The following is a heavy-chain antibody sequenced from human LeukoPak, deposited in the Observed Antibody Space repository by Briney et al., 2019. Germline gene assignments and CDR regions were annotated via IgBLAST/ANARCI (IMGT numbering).Heavy chain of an antibody. V-gene: IGHV1-2*02. CDR2: IKPNNGDT. CDR3: ARVLSAVTSTFDY. D-gene: IGHD4-17*01. J-gene: IGHJ4*02. Sequence: GSVKVSCKASGYSFTYYNVHWVRQAPGQALEWMGWIKPNNGDTKFSQKFQDRVTLTSDTSIDTAYMEMSGLTSDDTAIYYCARVLSAVTSTFDYWGQGTLVTVSS. CDR1: GYSFTYYN.